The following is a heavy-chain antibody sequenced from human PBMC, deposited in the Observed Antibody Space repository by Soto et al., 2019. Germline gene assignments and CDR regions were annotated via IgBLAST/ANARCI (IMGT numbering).Heavy chain of an antibody. Sequence: SKTLSLTCAISGDSVSSNSAAWNWIRQSPSRGLAWLGRTYYRSKWFNDYAVSVKSRITINPETSKNQFSLQLNSVTPEDTAVYYCLIEIGGGSYCFDYWYQGILVSVS. V-gene: IGHV6-1*01. D-gene: IGHD5-12*01. CDR1: GDSVSSNSAA. CDR2: TYYRSKWFN. CDR3: LIEIGGGSYCFDY. J-gene: IGHJ4*02.